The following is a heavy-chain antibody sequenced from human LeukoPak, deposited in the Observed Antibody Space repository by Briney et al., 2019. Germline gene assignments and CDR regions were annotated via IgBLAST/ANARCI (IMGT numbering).Heavy chain of an antibody. Sequence: SETLSLTYTVSGGSISSYYWSWIRQPPAKGLEWIGYIYYSGSTNYNPSLKSRVTISVDTSKNQFSLKLSSVTAADTAVYYCASVDWANWFDPWGQGTLVTVSS. CDR3: ASVDWANWFDP. D-gene: IGHD3/OR15-3a*01. CDR2: IYYSGST. CDR1: GGSISSYY. V-gene: IGHV4-59*01. J-gene: IGHJ5*02.